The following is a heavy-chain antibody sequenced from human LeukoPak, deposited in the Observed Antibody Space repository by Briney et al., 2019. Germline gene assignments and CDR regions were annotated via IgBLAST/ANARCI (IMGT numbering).Heavy chain of an antibody. D-gene: IGHD3-9*01. CDR3: ASYDILTGYYDY. CDR2: INPNSGGT. Sequence: ASVKVSCKASGYTFTGYYMHWVRRAPGQGLEWMGWINPNSGGTNYAQKFQGRVTMTRDTSISTAYMELSRLRSDDTAVYYCASYDILTGYYDYWGQGTLATVSS. CDR1: GYTFTGYY. V-gene: IGHV1-2*02. J-gene: IGHJ4*02.